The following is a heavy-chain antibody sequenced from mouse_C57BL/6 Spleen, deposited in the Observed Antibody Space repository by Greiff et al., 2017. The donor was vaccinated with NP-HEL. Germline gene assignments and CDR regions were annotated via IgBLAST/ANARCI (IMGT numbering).Heavy chain of an antibody. CDR2: IDPSDSYT. CDR1: GYTFTSYW. Sequence: VQLQQPGAELVKPGASVKLSCKASGYTFTSYWMQWVKQRPGQGLEWIGEIDPSDSYTNYNQKFKGKATLTVDTSSSTAYMQLSSLTSEDSAVYYCASPLYYGSSHYAMDYWGQGTSVTVSS. V-gene: IGHV1-50*01. CDR3: ASPLYYGSSHYAMDY. D-gene: IGHD1-1*01. J-gene: IGHJ4*01.